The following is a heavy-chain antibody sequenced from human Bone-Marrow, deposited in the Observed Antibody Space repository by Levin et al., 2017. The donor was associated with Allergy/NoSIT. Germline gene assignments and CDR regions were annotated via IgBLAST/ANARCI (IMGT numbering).Heavy chain of an antibody. Sequence: GGSLRLSCAASGFTFSNYAMSWVRQAPGKGLEWVSTVSGTGSSTHYADSVKGRFTISRDNSKNTVYLQMNSLRDEDTAVYHCGKDWGDGTFDRWGQGTAVTVSS. V-gene: IGHV3-23*01. CDR3: GKDWGDGTFDR. J-gene: IGHJ3*01. CDR2: VSGTGSST. D-gene: IGHD3-16*01. CDR1: GFTFSNYA.